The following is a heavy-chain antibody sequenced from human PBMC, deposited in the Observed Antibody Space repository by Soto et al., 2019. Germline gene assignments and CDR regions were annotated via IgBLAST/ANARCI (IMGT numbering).Heavy chain of an antibody. CDR3: ARTVFDTAWGWWFDP. CDR1: GFSLSNPKMG. Sequence: QVTLKESGPVLVKPTETLTLTCTVSGFSLSNPKMGVSWIRQPPGKALEWLAHIFWNDEKSCTTSLRSRLTISKDTSKSQVVLTMTNMAPVDTATYYCARTVFDTAWGWWFDPWGQGTLVTVAS. J-gene: IGHJ5*02. D-gene: IGHD3-16*01. V-gene: IGHV2-26*01. CDR2: IFWNDEK.